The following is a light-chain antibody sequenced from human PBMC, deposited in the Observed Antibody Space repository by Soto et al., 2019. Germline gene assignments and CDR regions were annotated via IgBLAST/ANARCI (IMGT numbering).Light chain of an antibody. V-gene: IGKV3-20*01. Sequence: ILMTQSPATLSVSPWEIATLSCRASQTVNNNYLAWYQQKPGQAPRLLIYGASSRATGIPDRFSGSGSGTDFTLTISRLEPEDFAVYYCQQYGSSPEFTFGPGTKVDI. J-gene: IGKJ3*01. CDR2: GAS. CDR3: QQYGSSPEFT. CDR1: QTVNNNY.